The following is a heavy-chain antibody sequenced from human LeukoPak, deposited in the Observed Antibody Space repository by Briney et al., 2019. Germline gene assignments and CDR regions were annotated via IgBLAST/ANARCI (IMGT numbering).Heavy chain of an antibody. Sequence: SETLSLTCAVSGGSLSGYYWTWIRQPPGKGLEWIGEINHSGSTNYNPSLKSRVTISVDTSRKQFFLRLRSVTAADTAVYYCARVTGYMIEDYFDYWGQGTLVTVSS. CDR2: INHSGST. D-gene: IGHD3-22*01. J-gene: IGHJ4*02. V-gene: IGHV4-34*01. CDR3: ARVTGYMIEDYFDY. CDR1: GGSLSGYY.